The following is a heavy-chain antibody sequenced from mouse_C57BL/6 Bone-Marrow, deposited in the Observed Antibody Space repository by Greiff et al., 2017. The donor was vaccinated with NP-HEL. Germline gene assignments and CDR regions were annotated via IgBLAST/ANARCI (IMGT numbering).Heavy chain of an antibody. J-gene: IGHJ1*03. V-gene: IGHV5-2*01. CDR1: EYEFPSHD. CDR2: INSDGGST. D-gene: IGHD1-1*01. CDR3: ARHHYYGSRDWYFDV. Sequence: EVKLMESGGGLVQPGESLKLSCESNEYEFPSHDMSWVRKTPEKRLELVAAINSDGGSTYYPDTMERRFIISRDNTKKTLYLQMSSLRSEDTALYYCARHHYYGSRDWYFDVWGTGTTVTVSS.